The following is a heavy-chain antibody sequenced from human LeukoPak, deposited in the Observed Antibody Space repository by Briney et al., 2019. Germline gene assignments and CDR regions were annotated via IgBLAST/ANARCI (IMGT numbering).Heavy chain of an antibody. J-gene: IGHJ6*02. Sequence: ASVKVSCKASGYTFTSYYMHWVRQAPGQGLEWMGIINPSGGSTSYAQKLQGRVTMTRDTSTSTVYMELSSLRSEDTAVYYCARRGCSGGSCQSYYYYYYGMDVWGQGTTVTVSS. CDR1: GYTFTSYY. CDR3: ARRGCSGGSCQSYYYYYYGMDV. D-gene: IGHD2-15*01. CDR2: INPSGGST. V-gene: IGHV1-46*01.